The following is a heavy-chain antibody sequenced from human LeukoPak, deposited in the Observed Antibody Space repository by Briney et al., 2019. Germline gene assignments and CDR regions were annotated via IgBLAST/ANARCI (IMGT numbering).Heavy chain of an antibody. CDR2: INPNSGGT. CDR3: ARDTYGWHFDY. J-gene: IGHJ4*02. V-gene: IGHV1-2*02. Sequence: ASVKVSCMASGYTFTGYYMHWVRQAPGQGREGMGWINPNSGGTNYAQKFQGTVTITRDTSISTAYMELSRLRSDDTAVYYCARDTYGWHFDYWGQGTLVTVSS. CDR1: GYTFTGYY. D-gene: IGHD3-10*01.